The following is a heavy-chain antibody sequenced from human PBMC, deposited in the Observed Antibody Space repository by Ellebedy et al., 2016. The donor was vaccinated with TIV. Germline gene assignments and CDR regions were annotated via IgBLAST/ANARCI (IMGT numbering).Heavy chain of an antibody. Sequence: SETLSLTCTVSGGSISSYYWSWIRQPPGKGLEWIGYIYYSGSTNYNPSLKSRVTISVDTSKNQFSLKLSSVTAADTAVYYCARHAGPIAAAGSWGQGTLVTVSS. J-gene: IGHJ4*02. CDR1: GGSISSYY. CDR2: IYYSGST. V-gene: IGHV4-59*08. CDR3: ARHAGPIAAAGS. D-gene: IGHD6-13*01.